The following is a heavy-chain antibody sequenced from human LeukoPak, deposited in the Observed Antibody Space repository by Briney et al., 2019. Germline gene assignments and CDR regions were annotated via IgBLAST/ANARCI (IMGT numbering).Heavy chain of an antibody. J-gene: IGHJ4*02. D-gene: IGHD3-3*01. CDR2: IRYDGSNK. CDR1: GFTFSSYG. CDR3: AKGFEEWLNYFDY. V-gene: IGHV3-30*02. Sequence: GGSLRLSCAASGFTFSSYGMHWVRQAPGKGLEWVAFIRYDGSNKYYADSVKGRFTISRDNSKNTLYLQMNSLRAEGTAVYYCAKGFEEWLNYFDYWGQGTLVTVSS.